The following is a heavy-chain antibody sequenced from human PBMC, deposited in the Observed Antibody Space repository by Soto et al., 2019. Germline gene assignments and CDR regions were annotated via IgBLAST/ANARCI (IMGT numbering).Heavy chain of an antibody. J-gene: IGHJ4*02. V-gene: IGHV4-39*01. CDR2: VYYTGNT. D-gene: IGHD3-10*01. Sequence: SETLSLTCTVSGGSISNSSYYWGWIRQPPGKGLEWIGSVYYTGNTYYNPSLKSRVTISIDSSKNHLYLKLSSVTAADTAVYYCARHGVIGTEMANFLGYWGQGTLVTVSS. CDR3: ARHGVIGTEMANFLGY. CDR1: GGSISNSSYY.